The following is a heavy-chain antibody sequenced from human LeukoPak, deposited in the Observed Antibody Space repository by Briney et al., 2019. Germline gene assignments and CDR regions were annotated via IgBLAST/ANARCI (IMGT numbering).Heavy chain of an antibody. CDR3: ARDGSGYVDV. CDR1: GFTFSNYG. D-gene: IGHD3-10*01. Sequence: PGRSLRLSCAASGFTFSNYGMHWVCQAPGKGLEWVAVIWYDGSNKYYADSVKGRFTISRDKSKNTLYLQMNSLRAEDTAVYYCARDGSGYVDVWGQGTTVTVSS. V-gene: IGHV3-33*01. J-gene: IGHJ6*02. CDR2: IWYDGSNK.